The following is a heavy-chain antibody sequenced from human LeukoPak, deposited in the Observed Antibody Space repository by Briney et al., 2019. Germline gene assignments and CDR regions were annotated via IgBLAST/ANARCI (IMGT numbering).Heavy chain of an antibody. Sequence: ASVKVSCKASGYTFPGYYMHWVRQAPGQGLEWMGRINPNSGGTNYAQKFQGRVTMTRDTSISTAYMELSRLRSYDTAVYYCARVPAAANWFDPWGQGTLVTVSS. D-gene: IGHD2-2*01. CDR1: GYTFPGYY. V-gene: IGHV1-2*06. CDR3: ARVPAAANWFDP. J-gene: IGHJ5*02. CDR2: INPNSGGT.